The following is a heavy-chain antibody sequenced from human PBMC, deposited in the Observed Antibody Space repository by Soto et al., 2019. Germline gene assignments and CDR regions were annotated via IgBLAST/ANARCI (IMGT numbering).Heavy chain of an antibody. CDR3: ARGSSSWGRFDY. CDR1: GGTFSSYT. J-gene: IGHJ4*02. D-gene: IGHD6-6*01. V-gene: IGHV1-69*02. CDR2: IIPILGIA. Sequence: QVQLVQSGAEVKKPGSSVKVSCKASGGTFSSYTISWVRQAPGQGLEWMGRIIPILGIANYAQKFQGRVTITADKSTSTAYTELSSLRSEDTAAYYCARGSSSWGRFDYWGQGTLVTVSS.